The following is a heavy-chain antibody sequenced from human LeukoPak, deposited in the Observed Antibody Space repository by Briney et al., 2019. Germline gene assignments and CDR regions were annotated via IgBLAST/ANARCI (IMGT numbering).Heavy chain of an antibody. V-gene: IGHV3-21*01. Sequence: GGSLRLSCAASGFTFSSYSMNWVRQAPGKGPEWVSSISSTSSYIYYADSVKGRLTISRDNAKNSLFLQMNSLRAEDTAVYYCARSSRSYCSSSSCQSDYWGQGTLVTVSS. CDR2: ISSTSSYI. CDR3: ARSSRSYCSSSSCQSDY. D-gene: IGHD2-2*01. J-gene: IGHJ4*02. CDR1: GFTFSSYS.